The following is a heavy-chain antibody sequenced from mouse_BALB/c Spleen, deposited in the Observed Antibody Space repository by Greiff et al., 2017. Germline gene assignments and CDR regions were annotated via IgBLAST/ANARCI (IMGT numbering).Heavy chain of an antibody. D-gene: IGHD3-2*01. CDR3: ASACMGTARATFAY. V-gene: IGHV5-9-1*01. CDR1: GFTFSSYA. J-gene: IGHJ3*01. CDR2: ISSGGSYT. Sequence: EVMLVESGGGLVKPGGSLKLSCAASGFTFSSYAMSWVRQTPEKRLEWVATISSGGSYTYYPDSVKGRFTISRDNAKNTLYLQMSSLRSEDTAMYYGASACMGTARATFAYWGQGTLVTVSA.